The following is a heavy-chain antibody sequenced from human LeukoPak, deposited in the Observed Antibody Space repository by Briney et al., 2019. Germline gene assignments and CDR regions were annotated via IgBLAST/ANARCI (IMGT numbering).Heavy chain of an antibody. J-gene: IGHJ4*02. CDR3: ARIPIVVITSGGY. V-gene: IGHV3-49*04. D-gene: IGHD3-22*01. Sequence: QPGGSLRLSCTASGFTFGDYAMSWVRQAPGKGLEWVGFIRSKAYGGTTEYAASVKGRFTISRDDSKSIAYLQMNSLRAEDTAVYYCARIPIVVITSGGYWGQGTLVTVSS. CDR2: IRSKAYGGTT. CDR1: GFTFGDYA.